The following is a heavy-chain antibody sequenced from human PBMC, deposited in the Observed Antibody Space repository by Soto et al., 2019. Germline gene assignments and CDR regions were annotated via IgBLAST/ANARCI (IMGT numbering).Heavy chain of an antibody. Sequence: GGSLRLSCAASGFTFSSYWMHWVRQAPGKGLVWVSRINSDGSSTSYADSVKGRFTISRDNAKNTLYLQMNSLRAEDTAVYYCARGPSSKMTTVTHLLMDVWGKGTTVTVSS. D-gene: IGHD4-4*01. CDR2: INSDGSST. CDR3: ARGPSSKMTTVTHLLMDV. CDR1: GFTFSSYW. J-gene: IGHJ6*03. V-gene: IGHV3-74*01.